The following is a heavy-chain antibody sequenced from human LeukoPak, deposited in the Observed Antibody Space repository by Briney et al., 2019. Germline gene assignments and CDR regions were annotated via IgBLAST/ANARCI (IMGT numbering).Heavy chain of an antibody. D-gene: IGHD1-14*01. CDR3: AKVRALRSDVTGHGSFDY. V-gene: IGHV3-30*02. CDR1: GFTFSAYG. Sequence: GGSLRLSCAASGFTFSAYGMRWVRQAPVKGLEWVAFIRHDGSHAYYADSVKGRFTMYRDNSKNTLYLQMNSLRVEDTAVYYCAKVRALRSDVTGHGSFDYWGQGTLVTVSS. J-gene: IGHJ4*02. CDR2: IRHDGSHA.